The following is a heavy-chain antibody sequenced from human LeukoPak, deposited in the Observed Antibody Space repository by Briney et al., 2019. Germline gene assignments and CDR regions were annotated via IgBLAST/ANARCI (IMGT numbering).Heavy chain of an antibody. CDR2: VSATSSTI. CDR3: ARVYSSYYYYMDV. J-gene: IGHJ6*03. CDR1: GFTFSSYS. D-gene: IGHD2-21*01. V-gene: IGHV3-48*01. Sequence: GGSLRLSCAASGFTFSSYSMNWVRQAPGKGLEWVSYVSATSSTIYYADSVEGRFTISRDNAKNSLYLQMNSLRADDTAVYYCARVYSSYYYYMDVWGKGTTVTVSS.